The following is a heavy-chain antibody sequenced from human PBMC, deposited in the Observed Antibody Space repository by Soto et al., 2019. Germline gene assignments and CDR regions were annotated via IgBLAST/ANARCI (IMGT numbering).Heavy chain of an antibody. CDR1: GFSFDDYA. Sequence: EVQVVESGGGLVQPGRSLRLSCAASGFSFDDYAMHWVRQAPGKGLEWVSGISWNSGTIGYADSVKGRFTISRDNAKNSPYRQMNSLRAEDTALYYCAKSTGGTANGMGVWGQGTTVTVSS. J-gene: IGHJ6*01. CDR2: ISWNSGTI. V-gene: IGHV3-9*01. CDR3: AKSTGGTANGMGV. D-gene: IGHD2-8*02.